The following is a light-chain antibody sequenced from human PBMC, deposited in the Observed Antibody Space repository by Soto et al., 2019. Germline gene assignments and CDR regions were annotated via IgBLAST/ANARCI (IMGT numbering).Light chain of an antibody. CDR1: LSIRIF. CDR3: QQSIATQIT. J-gene: IGKJ5*01. Sequence: DIQMTQSPSSLSASVGDRVTITCRASLSIRIFLNWYQQKPWKAPTLLIYDASTLQSGVPSRFSGSGSGTDFTLTISSLQPEDFATYYCQQSIATQITFGQGTRLEMK. V-gene: IGKV1-39*01. CDR2: DAS.